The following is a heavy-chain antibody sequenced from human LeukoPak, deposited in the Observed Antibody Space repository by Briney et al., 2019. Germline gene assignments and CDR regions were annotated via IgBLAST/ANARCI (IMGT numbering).Heavy chain of an antibody. D-gene: IGHD5-12*01. CDR1: GFTSSSNA. CDR2: ISPGGSP. Sequence: GASLRLSCAVSGFTSSSNAMGWVRQAPGKGLEWVSAISPGGSPYYADSVKGRFTISRDNSKNTLYLQMNSLRAEDTAVYYCVKRELYIVATTWGQGTLVTVSP. V-gene: IGHV3-23*01. J-gene: IGHJ5*02. CDR3: VKRELYIVATT.